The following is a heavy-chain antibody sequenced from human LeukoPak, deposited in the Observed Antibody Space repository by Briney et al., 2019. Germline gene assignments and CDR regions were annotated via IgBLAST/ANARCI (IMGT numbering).Heavy chain of an antibody. D-gene: IGHD4-17*01. Sequence: GGSLRLSCAASGFTVSSNYMSWVRQASGKGLEWVGRIRTKGKNYATAYAVSVKGRFIISRDDLNNTAYLQMNSLKIEDTAVYYCARTTVTTADWFDPWGQGTLVTVSS. CDR1: GFTVSSNY. V-gene: IGHV3-73*01. CDR2: IRTKGKNYAT. J-gene: IGHJ5*02. CDR3: ARTTVTTADWFDP.